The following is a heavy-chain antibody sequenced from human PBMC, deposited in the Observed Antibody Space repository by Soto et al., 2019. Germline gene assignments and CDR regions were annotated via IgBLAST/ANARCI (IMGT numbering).Heavy chain of an antibody. J-gene: IGHJ4*02. CDR1: GFTFSIYA. Sequence: GGSLRLSCAASGFTFSIYAMSWVRQAPGKGLEWVSTIGGSGGGTSYADIVRGRFTISRDNSQNTLYLQMNSLRAEDTAVYYCAKDAPGSGWLSDYWGQGTLVTVSS. CDR2: IGGSGGGT. V-gene: IGHV3-23*01. D-gene: IGHD3-22*01. CDR3: AKDAPGSGWLSDY.